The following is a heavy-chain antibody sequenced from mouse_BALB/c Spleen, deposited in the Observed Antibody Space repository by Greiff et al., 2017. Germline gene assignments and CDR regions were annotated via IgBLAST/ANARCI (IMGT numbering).Heavy chain of an antibody. J-gene: IGHJ2*01. V-gene: IGHV1S126*01. Sequence: QVQLKESGPQLVRPGASVKISCKASGYSFTSYWMHWVKQRPGQGLEWIGMIDPSDSETRLNQKFKDKATLTVDKSSSTAYMQLSSPTSEDSAVYYCARRGFSYYFDYWGQGTTLTVSS. CDR3: ARRGFSYYFDY. CDR2: IDPSDSET. CDR1: GYSFTSYW.